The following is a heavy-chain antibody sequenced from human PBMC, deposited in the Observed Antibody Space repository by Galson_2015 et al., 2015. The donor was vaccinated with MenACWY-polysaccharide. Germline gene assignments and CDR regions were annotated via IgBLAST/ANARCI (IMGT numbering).Heavy chain of an antibody. CDR1: GFTFSSYW. V-gene: IGHV3-21*01. D-gene: IGHD3-22*01. CDR3: ARDEYYYDSSGYYYGLGY. J-gene: IGHJ4*02. CDR2: ISSSSSYI. Sequence: SLRLSCAASGFTFSSYWMSWVRQAPGKGLEWVSSISSSSSYIYYADSVKGRFTISRDNAKNSLYLQMNSLRAEDTAVYYCARDEYYYDSSGYYYGLGYWGQGTLVTVSS.